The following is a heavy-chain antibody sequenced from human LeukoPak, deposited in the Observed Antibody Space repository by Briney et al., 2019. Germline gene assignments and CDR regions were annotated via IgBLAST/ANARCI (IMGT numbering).Heavy chain of an antibody. CDR3: ARGDTEVAATADF. CDR1: GYSFTTHW. CDR2: LHPGDSDT. J-gene: IGHJ4*02. V-gene: IGHV5-51*01. Sequence: ESLRISCKASGYSFTTHWIGWVRQMPGKGLEWMGILHPGDSDTRYSPSFQGRVTISADKSISTAYLQWSSLRASDSAMYYCARGDTEVAATADFWGQGTLVTVSS. D-gene: IGHD6-19*01.